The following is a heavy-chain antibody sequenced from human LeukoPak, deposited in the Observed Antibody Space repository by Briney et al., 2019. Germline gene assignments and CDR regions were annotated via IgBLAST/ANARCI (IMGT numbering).Heavy chain of an antibody. CDR1: GGSFSGYY. V-gene: IGHV4-34*01. Sequence: SETLSLTCAVYGGSFSGYYWSWIRQPPGKGLEWIGEINHSGSTNYNPSLESRVTISVDTSKNQFSLKLSSVTAADTAVYYCASLLDNYFDYWGQGTLVTVSS. D-gene: IGHD1-1*01. CDR2: INHSGST. CDR3: ASLLDNYFDY. J-gene: IGHJ4*02.